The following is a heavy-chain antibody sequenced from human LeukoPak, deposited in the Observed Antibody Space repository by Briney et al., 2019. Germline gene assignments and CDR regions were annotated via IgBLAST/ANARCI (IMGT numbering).Heavy chain of an antibody. CDR3: ARVGFYYDSSGYYYGRPDWFDR. CDR2: IKQDGSEK. Sequence: GGSLSLSCVASGFTFSSRDWMTWVRQAPGKGLEWVANIKQDGSEKNCVDSVKGRFTISRDNAKNTLNLQMNSLRAEDTAVYYCARVGFYYDSSGYYYGRPDWFDRWGQGTLVTVSS. J-gene: IGHJ5*02. CDR1: GFTFSSRDW. V-gene: IGHV3-7*01. D-gene: IGHD3-22*01.